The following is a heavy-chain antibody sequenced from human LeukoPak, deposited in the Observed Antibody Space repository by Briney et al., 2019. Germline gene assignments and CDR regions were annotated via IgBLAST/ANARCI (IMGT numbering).Heavy chain of an antibody. CDR1: GFTFYNYG. CDR3: ARNRTYSSSTDGRSHFNS. CDR2: IWSDGGNR. V-gene: IGHV3-33*01. J-gene: IGHJ4*02. Sequence: PGGSLRLSCAASGFTFYNYGMHWVRQAPGKGLEWVAVIWSDGGNRYYADSVKGRFTISRDNSKSTLDLQMNSLRAEDTAVYYCARNRTYSSSTDGRSHFNSWGQGTLVTVSS. D-gene: IGHD6-6*01.